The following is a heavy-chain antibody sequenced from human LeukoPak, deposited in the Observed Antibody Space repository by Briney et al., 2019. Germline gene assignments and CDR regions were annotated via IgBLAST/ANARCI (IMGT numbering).Heavy chain of an antibody. D-gene: IGHD6-19*01. CDR2: IYASGDT. J-gene: IGHJ4*02. CDR3: ASGGMAGRWPLNY. CDR1: GDSMRKYC. Sequence: SETLSLTCTVSGDSMRKYCWSWIRQPAGKGLEWIGCIYASGDTKYNPSLKSRVAMSVDTSKNYFSLKLTSVTAADTAVYYCASGGMAGRWPLNYWGRGTLVTVSS. V-gene: IGHV4-4*07.